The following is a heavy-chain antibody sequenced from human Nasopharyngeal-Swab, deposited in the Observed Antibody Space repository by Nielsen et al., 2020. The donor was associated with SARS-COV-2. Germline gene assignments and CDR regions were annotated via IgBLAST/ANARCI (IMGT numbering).Heavy chain of an antibody. D-gene: IGHD4-17*01. Sequence: SLKISCAASGFTFDDYAMHWVRQAPGKGLEWVLGISWNSGSIGYADSVKGRFTISRDNAKNSLYLQMNSLRAEDTALYYCAKMSLGYGDSGGDYWGQGTLVTVSS. CDR1: GFTFDDYA. V-gene: IGHV3-9*01. CDR3: AKMSLGYGDSGGDY. J-gene: IGHJ4*02. CDR2: ISWNSGSI.